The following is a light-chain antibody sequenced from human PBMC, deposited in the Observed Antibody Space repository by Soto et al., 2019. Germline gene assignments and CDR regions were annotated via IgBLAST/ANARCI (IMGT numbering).Light chain of an antibody. CDR2: EVS. CDR3: SLYISASTDV. J-gene: IGLJ1*01. Sequence: QSVLTQPPSVSGSPGQSVTISCPATSSDVGSYNRVSWYQQPPGTAPKLMIYEVSNRPSGVPDRFSGSKSGNTASLTISGLHADDEADYYCSLYISASTDVFGTGTNVTVL. CDR1: SSDVGSYNR. V-gene: IGLV2-18*01.